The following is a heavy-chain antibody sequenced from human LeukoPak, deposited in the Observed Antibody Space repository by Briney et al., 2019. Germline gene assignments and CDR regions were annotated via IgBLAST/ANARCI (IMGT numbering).Heavy chain of an antibody. V-gene: IGHV4-30-2*01. CDR2: IYHSGST. J-gene: IGHJ3*02. CDR1: GGSISSGGYS. CDR3: ASGNTGYDRDSFDI. D-gene: IGHD5-12*01. Sequence: PSETLSLTCAVSGGSISSGGYSWSWVRQPPGEGLEWDGYIYHSGSTYYNPSLQSRVTISLDRSKNQFSLKLSSMTAADTAVYYCASGNTGYDRDSFDIWGQGTMVTVSS.